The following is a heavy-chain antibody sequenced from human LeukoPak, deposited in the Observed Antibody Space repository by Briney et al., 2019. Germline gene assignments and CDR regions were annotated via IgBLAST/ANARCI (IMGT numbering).Heavy chain of an antibody. V-gene: IGHV3-23*01. Sequence: PGGSLRLSCAASGFTFSSYAMNWVRQAPGKGLEWVSAISGSGDSTDYADSVKGRFPISRDNSKNTLYLQMNSLRAEDTAVYYCARRSAAKDAFDIWGQGTMVTVSS. J-gene: IGHJ3*02. CDR1: GFTFSSYA. CDR2: ISGSGDST. D-gene: IGHD6-25*01. CDR3: ARRSAAKDAFDI.